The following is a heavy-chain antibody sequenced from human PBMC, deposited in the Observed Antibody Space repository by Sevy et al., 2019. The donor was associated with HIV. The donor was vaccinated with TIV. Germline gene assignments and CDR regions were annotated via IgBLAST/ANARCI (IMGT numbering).Heavy chain of an antibody. D-gene: IGHD5-12*01. Sequence: GGSLRLSCAASGFTFNSYWMSWVRQAPGKGLEWVANIKQDGSEKYYVDPVKGRLTISRDNSQNSLFLQMNTLRAEDTAVYYCAREGSPYDTYYYYYGMDVWGQGTTVTVSS. CDR2: IKQDGSEK. CDR1: GFTFNSYW. V-gene: IGHV3-7*01. CDR3: AREGSPYDTYYYYYGMDV. J-gene: IGHJ6*02.